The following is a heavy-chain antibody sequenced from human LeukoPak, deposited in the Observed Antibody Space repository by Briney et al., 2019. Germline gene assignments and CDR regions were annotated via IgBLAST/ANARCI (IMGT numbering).Heavy chain of an antibody. V-gene: IGHV4-61*02. CDR1: GGSISSGSYY. CDR3: ARAFTMVRGVITPYYFDY. Sequence: SQTLSLTCTVSGGSISSGSYYWRWIRQPAGKGLEWIGRIYTSGSTNYNPSLKSRVTISVDTTKNQFSLKLSSVTAADTAVYYCARAFTMVRGVITPYYFDYWGQGTLVTVSS. D-gene: IGHD3-10*01. J-gene: IGHJ4*02. CDR2: IYTSGST.